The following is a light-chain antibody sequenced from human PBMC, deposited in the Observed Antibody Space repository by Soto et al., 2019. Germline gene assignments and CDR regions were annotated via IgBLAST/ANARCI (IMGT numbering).Light chain of an antibody. CDR1: QSLTSD. CDR2: GAS. V-gene: IGKV3-15*01. CDR3: QPYNHWRS. J-gene: IGKJ5*01. Sequence: KSPDSLSLSPGERARRSCRASQSLTSDYLAWYQQKPGQAPRLLIYGASTRATGIPARFICSGSGTEFTRAICSLQSEDFAVYFGQPYNHWRSFAQVRRLEIK.